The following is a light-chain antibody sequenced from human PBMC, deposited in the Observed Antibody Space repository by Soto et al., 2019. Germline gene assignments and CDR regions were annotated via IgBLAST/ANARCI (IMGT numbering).Light chain of an antibody. J-gene: IGKJ5*01. Sequence: EILMTQSPATLSVSPGERATLSCRASQSVSSKLAWYQQKPGQAPRLLIYGASTRATGIPASFSGSASGTDFTLTISRLEPEDSAVYYCQQFDDPVTFGQGTRLEIK. CDR3: QQFDDPVT. V-gene: IGKV3-15*01. CDR2: GAS. CDR1: QSVSSK.